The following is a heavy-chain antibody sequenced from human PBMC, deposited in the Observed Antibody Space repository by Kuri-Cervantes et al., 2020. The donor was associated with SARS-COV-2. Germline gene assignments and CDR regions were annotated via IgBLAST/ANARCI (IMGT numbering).Heavy chain of an antibody. Sequence: ASVKVSCKVSGYTLTELSMHWVRQAPGKGLEWMGGFDPEDGETIYAQKFQGRVTMTEDTSTDTAYMELSRLRSDDTAVYYCARYPLAVAGNYYYGMDVWGQGTTVTVSS. J-gene: IGHJ6*02. D-gene: IGHD6-19*01. CDR3: ARYPLAVAGNYYYGMDV. V-gene: IGHV1-24*01. CDR1: GYTLTELS. CDR2: FDPEDGET.